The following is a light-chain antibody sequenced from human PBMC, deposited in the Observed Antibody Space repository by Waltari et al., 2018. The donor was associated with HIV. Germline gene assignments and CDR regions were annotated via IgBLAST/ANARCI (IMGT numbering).Light chain of an antibody. V-gene: IGLV1-47*01. CDR3: GAWDDSLRIYV. CDR1: SSHIGSIY. J-gene: IGLJ1*01. CDR2: RSY. Sequence: QSVLTQPPSASGTPGQRVTISCSGSSSHIGSIYVYWYQHLPGAAPKLLIYRSYQRPSGVPDRFSGTKSGTSASLTISGLRSEDEGDYYCGAWDDSLRIYVFGTGTKVTVL.